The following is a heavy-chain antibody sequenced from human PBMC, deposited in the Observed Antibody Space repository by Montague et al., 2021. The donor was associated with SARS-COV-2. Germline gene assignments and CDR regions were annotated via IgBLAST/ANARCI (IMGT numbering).Heavy chain of an antibody. V-gene: IGHV1-2*04. CDR1: GYPFTGYY. CDR2: INPNSGGT. CDR3: ARAGSGTGYYYYGMDV. D-gene: IGHD3-10*01. Sequence: SVKVSCKASGYPFTGYYMHWVRQAPGQGLEWMGWINPNSGGTNYAQKFQGWVTMTRDTSISTAYMELSRLRSDDTAVYYCARAGSGTGYYYYGMDVWGQGTTVTVSS. J-gene: IGHJ6*02.